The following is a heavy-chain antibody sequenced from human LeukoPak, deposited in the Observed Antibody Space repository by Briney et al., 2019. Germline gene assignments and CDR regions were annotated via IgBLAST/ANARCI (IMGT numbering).Heavy chain of an antibody. CDR3: ASRPSSGWYPFDY. Sequence: PSETLSLTCTVSGGSISSSSYYWGWIRQPPGKGLEWTGSIYYSGSTYYNPSLKSRVTISVDTSKNQFSLKLSSVTAADTAVYYCASRPSSGWYPFDYWGQGTLVTVPS. CDR1: GGSISSSSYY. D-gene: IGHD6-19*01. V-gene: IGHV4-39*01. J-gene: IGHJ4*02. CDR2: IYYSGST.